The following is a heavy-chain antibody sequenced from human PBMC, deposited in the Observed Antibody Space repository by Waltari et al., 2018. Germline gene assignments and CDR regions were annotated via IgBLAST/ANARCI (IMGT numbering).Heavy chain of an antibody. CDR1: GYRFTADW. CDR2: IYPGDSDT. D-gene: IGHD6-25*01. V-gene: IGHV5-51*01. CDR3: AKTAAGYVNAFDI. J-gene: IGHJ3*02. Sequence: EVQLVQSGGEAKKPGESLKISCKGSGYRFTADWIGWVRQMPGKGLEWMGIIYPGDSDTRYSPSFQGQVTISADKSISTAYLQWSSLKASDTAMYYCAKTAAGYVNAFDIWGQGTMVTVSS.